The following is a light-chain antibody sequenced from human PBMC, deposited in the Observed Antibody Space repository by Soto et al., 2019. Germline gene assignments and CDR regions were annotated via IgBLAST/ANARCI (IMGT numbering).Light chain of an antibody. CDR3: QQANSFTIT. V-gene: IGKV3-15*01. J-gene: IGKJ5*01. Sequence: ETVRTQSPDTLSLSPGARATLSCRASQSLSSDLAWYHKKTGQAPRLIIYSASTRATGIPARFSGIVSGTEFNLTLHRLQSEDCATYYGQQANSFTITFGPWTRLEIK. CDR1: QSLSSD. CDR2: SAS.